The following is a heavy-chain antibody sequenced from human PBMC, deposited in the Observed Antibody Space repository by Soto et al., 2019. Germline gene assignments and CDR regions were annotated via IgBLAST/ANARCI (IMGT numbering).Heavy chain of an antibody. CDR1: GFTFSNYA. V-gene: IGHV3-23*01. J-gene: IGHJ3*01. CDR3: VREGSGWNSRGSFDF. Sequence: AGGSLRLSCAASGFTFSNYAMNWVRQAPGKGLECGSVISGSGGSAYYADSVQGRFTISRDNSKNTLYMQMNSLRDEDTAIYYCVREGSGWNSRGSFDFWGRGTMVTVSS. CDR2: ISGSGGSA. D-gene: IGHD6-19*01.